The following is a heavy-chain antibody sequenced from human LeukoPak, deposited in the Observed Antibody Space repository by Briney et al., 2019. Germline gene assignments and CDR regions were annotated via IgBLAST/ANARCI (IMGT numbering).Heavy chain of an antibody. V-gene: IGHV1-2*02. Sequence: ASVKVSCKASGYTFTGYYMHWVRQAPGQGLEWMGWINPNSGGTNYAQKFQGRVTMTRDMSTTTDYMELSSLRSEDTAVYYCARDNSVGDIAWWFDPWGQGTLVTVSS. CDR2: INPNSGGT. CDR3: ARDNSVGDIAWWFDP. D-gene: IGHD3-16*02. J-gene: IGHJ5*02. CDR1: GYTFTGYY.